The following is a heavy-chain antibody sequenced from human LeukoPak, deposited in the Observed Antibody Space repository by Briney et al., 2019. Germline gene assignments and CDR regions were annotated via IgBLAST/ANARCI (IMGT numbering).Heavy chain of an antibody. CDR2: IDSDGSST. J-gene: IGHJ4*02. Sequence: GGSLRLSCAASGFTFSSYWMHWVRQATGKGLVWVSRIDSDGSSTSYADSVKGRFSISRDNAKNTLYLQMNSLRAEDTAVYYCARGPYYDFWSGYYPFDYWGQGTLVTVSS. CDR3: ARGPYYDFWSGYYPFDY. CDR1: GFTFSSYW. D-gene: IGHD3-3*01. V-gene: IGHV3-74*01.